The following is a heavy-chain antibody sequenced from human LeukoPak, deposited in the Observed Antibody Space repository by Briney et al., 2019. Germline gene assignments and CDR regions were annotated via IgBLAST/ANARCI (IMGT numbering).Heavy chain of an antibody. D-gene: IGHD3-9*01. V-gene: IGHV3-21*01. CDR3: ARDGDILTGRRFDY. CDR1: SFILPTGS. CDR2: IRSSSNYI. J-gene: IGHJ4*02. Sequence: SGGCVRPFCAASSFILPTGSVGWVSLERGGWLGWVSSIRSSSNYIHYADSVKGRFAISRDDAKNSVYLQMNTLRAEDTAVYYCARDGDILTGRRFDYWGQGALVTVSS.